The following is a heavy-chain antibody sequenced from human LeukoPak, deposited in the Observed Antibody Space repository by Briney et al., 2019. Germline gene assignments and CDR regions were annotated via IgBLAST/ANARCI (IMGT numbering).Heavy chain of an antibody. CDR3: ARDLAYGRYYYYAMDV. CDR2: IYTSGTT. Sequence: PSETLSLTCTVSGGSISSYYWSWIRQPAGKGLEWVGRIYTSGTTDFNPSLKSRVTMSVDTSMNQFSLKLSSVTAADTAVYYCARDLAYGRYYYYAMDVWGQGATVTVSS. V-gene: IGHV4-4*07. CDR1: GGSISSYY. J-gene: IGHJ6*02. D-gene: IGHD4-17*01.